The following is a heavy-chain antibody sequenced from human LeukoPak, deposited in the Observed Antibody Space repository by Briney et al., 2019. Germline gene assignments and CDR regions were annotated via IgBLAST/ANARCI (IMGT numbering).Heavy chain of an antibody. V-gene: IGHV3-30*18. CDR2: ISYGGSNK. J-gene: IGHJ4*02. CDR1: GFTFSSYC. Sequence: PGRSLTLSWAAAGFTFSSYCMHWDRQVPGNGMGWVAFISYGGSNKYYADSVKGRFTISRDNSKNTLYLQMNSLRAEDTAVYYCAKDRGTMVRGVIDYWGQGTLVTVSS. CDR3: AKDRGTMVRGVIDY. D-gene: IGHD3-10*01.